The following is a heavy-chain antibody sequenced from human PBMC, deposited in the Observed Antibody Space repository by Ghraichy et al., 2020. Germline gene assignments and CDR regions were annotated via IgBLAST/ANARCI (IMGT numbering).Heavy chain of an antibody. CDR3: ASQAVTTANGMDG. J-gene: IGHJ6*02. V-gene: IGHV3-33*01. CDR2: IWYDGSNK. Sequence: GGSLRLSCAASGFTFSSYCMHWVRQAPGKGLEWVAVIWYDGSNKYYADSVKGRFTISRDNSKNTLYLQMNSLRAEDTAVYYCASQAVTTANGMDGWGQGTTVTVSS. CDR1: GFTFSSYC. D-gene: IGHD4-17*01.